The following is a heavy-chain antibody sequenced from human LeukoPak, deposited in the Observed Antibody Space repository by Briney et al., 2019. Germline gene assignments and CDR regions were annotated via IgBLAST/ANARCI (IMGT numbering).Heavy chain of an antibody. J-gene: IGHJ4*02. D-gene: IGHD6-19*01. V-gene: IGHV6-1*01. CDR1: GDSVSSNSAA. Sequence: SQTLSLTCAISGDSVSSNSAAWNWIRQSPSRGLEWLGRTYYRSKWYNDYAVSVKSRITINPDTSKNQFSLQLNSATPEDTAVYYCARDPRRVRSSGWYFDYWGQGTLVTVSS. CDR2: TYYRSKWYN. CDR3: ARDPRRVRSSGWYFDY.